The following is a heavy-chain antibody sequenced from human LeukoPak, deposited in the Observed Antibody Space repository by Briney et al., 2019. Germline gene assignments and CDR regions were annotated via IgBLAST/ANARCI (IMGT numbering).Heavy chain of an antibody. CDR2: IGRSGTTI. CDR1: GFTFSDYY. V-gene: IGHV3-11*04. J-gene: IGHJ4*02. D-gene: IGHD3-9*01. Sequence: PGGSLRLSCAASGFTFSDYYMSWIRQAPGKGLEWVSYIGRSGTTIHYADSVKGRFTSSWDNAKKSLYLQMNSLRAEDTAVYYCARSGKIYFDWLLDYRGQGTLVTVSS. CDR3: ARSGKIYFDWLLDY.